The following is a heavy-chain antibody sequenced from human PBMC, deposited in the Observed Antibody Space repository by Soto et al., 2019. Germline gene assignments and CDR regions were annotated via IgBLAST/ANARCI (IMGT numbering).Heavy chain of an antibody. CDR1: GGSISSGDYY. Sequence: QVQLQESGPGLVKPSQTLSLTCTVSGGSISSGDYYWSWIRQPPGKGLEWIGYIYYSGSTYYNPFVKSRVTRSVDTSKNHFSLKLSSVTAADTAVYYCARVRHLTESDFDYWGQGTLVMVSS. CDR2: IYYSGST. D-gene: IGHD3-3*02. V-gene: IGHV4-30-4*01. CDR3: ARVRHLTESDFDY. J-gene: IGHJ4*02.